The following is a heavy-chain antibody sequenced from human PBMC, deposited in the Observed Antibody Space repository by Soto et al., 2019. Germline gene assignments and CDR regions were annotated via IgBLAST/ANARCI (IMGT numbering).Heavy chain of an antibody. V-gene: IGHV3-23*01. CDR1: GFPFSTYA. CDR3: AKDRYGDYGGIDY. D-gene: IGHD4-17*01. CDR2: ITGSGGST. J-gene: IGHJ4*02. Sequence: PGGSLRLSCAASGFPFSTYAMIWVRQAPGKGLEWVSVITGSGGSTYYADSVKGRFTISRDTSKNTLFLQMNSLRAEDTAVYYCAKDRYGDYGGIDYWGQGTMVTAPQ.